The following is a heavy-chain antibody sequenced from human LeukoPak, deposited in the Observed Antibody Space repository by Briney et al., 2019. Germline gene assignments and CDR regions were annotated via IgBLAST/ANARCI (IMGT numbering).Heavy chain of an antibody. D-gene: IGHD2-15*01. CDR2: IIPILGIA. V-gene: IGHV1-69*04. CDR1: GGTFSSYA. J-gene: IGHJ5*02. Sequence: ASVKVSCKASGGTFSSYAISWVRQAPGQGLEWMGRIIPILGIANYAQKFQARVTITADKSTSTAYMELSSLRSEDTAVYYCARDGVVVAATRTFWFDPWGQGTLVTVSS. CDR3: ARDGVVVAATRTFWFDP.